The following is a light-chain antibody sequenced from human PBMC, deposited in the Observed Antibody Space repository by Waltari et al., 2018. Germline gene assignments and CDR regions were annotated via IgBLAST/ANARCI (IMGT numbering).Light chain of an antibody. Sequence: DIQLTQSPPSLSASVGDRVTITCRASQDITNYLNWYQQKPGKAPKLLFHDASKLEIGGPSRFSGSQSGTHVTLTISSLQPEDIGTYYCQRYDNLPIFAFGPGTKVEI. CDR3: QRYDNLPIFA. CDR1: QDITNY. CDR2: DAS. J-gene: IGKJ3*01. V-gene: IGKV1-33*01.